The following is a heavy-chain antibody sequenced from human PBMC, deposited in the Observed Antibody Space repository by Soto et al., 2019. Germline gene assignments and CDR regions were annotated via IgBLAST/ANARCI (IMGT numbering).Heavy chain of an antibody. D-gene: IGHD6-19*01. V-gene: IGHV4-31*03. J-gene: IGHJ6*02. CDR2: IYYSGST. CDR3: ARDFTDSSGPTLGMGV. CDR1: GGSISSGGYS. Sequence: QVQLQESGPGLVKPSQTLSLTCTVSGGSISSGGYSWSWIRQHPGKGLEWIGYIYYSGSTYYNPSLKSRVTISVDTSKNQFSLKLSSVTAADTAVYYCARDFTDSSGPTLGMGVWGQGTTVTVSS.